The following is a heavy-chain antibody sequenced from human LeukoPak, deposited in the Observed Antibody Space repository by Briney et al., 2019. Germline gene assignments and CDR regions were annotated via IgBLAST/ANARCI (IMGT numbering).Heavy chain of an antibody. CDR1: GGSISSYY. CDR3: ARSVVVAATTAFDI. V-gene: IGHV4-59*01. Sequence: PSETLSLTCTVSGGSISSYYWSWIRQPPGKGLEWIGYIYYSGSTNYNPSLKSRVTISVDTSKNQFSLKLSSVTAADTAVYYCARSVVVAATTAFDIWGQRTMVTVSS. CDR2: IYYSGST. D-gene: IGHD2-15*01. J-gene: IGHJ3*02.